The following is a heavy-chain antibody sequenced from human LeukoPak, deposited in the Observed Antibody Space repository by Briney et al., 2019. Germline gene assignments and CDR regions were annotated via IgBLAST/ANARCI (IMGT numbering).Heavy chain of an antibody. J-gene: IGHJ4*02. Sequence: GGSLRLSCAASGFTFSSYAMSWVRQAPGKGLEWVSAISGSGGSTYYADSVKGRFTISRDNSKNTLYLQMNSLRADDTAVYYCAKDWGRYSSSWYYFDYWGQGTLVTVSS. CDR2: ISGSGGST. CDR1: GFTFSSYA. V-gene: IGHV3-23*01. CDR3: AKDWGRYSSSWYYFDY. D-gene: IGHD6-13*01.